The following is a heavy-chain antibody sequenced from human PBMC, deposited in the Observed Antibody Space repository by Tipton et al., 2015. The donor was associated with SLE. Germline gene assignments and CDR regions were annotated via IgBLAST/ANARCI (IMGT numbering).Heavy chain of an antibody. CDR1: GGSFSGYY. CDR2: INHSGST. D-gene: IGHD3-10*01. J-gene: IGHJ4*02. CDR3: ARRLFGYHYGSGRPYYFDY. Sequence: GLVKPSETLSLTCPVYGGSFSGYYWSWIRQPPGKGLEWIGEINHSGSTNYNPSLKSRVTISVDTSKNQFSLKLSSVTAADTAVYYCARRLFGYHYGSGRPYYFDYWGQGTLVTVSS. V-gene: IGHV4-34*01.